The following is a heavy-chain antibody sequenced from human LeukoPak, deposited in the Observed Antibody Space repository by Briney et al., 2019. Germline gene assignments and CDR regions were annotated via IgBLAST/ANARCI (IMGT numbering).Heavy chain of an antibody. D-gene: IGHD3-9*01. J-gene: IGHJ6*03. CDR1: SGSITSYY. CDR3: ARARYDILTGYYLGYYYYMDV. CDR2: IYYSGST. Sequence: SETLSLTCTVSSGSITSYYWSWIRQPPGKGLEWIGYIYYSGSTRYNPSLKSRVSISVDTSKNQFSLKLSSVTAADTAVYYCARARYDILTGYYLGYYYYMDVWGKGTTVTISS. V-gene: IGHV4-59*01.